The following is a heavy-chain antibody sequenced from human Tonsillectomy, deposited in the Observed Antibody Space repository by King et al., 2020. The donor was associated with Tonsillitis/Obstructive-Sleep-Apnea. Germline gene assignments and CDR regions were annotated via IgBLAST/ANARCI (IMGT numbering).Heavy chain of an antibody. Sequence: VQLVESGAEVKKPGASVKLSCKTSGYTFNIYGITWVRQAPGQGLEWMGWINAYNGDTKYAQKVQGRVTMTTDTSAATAYMELRSLRSDDTAVYYCARDVGHWRAFDMWGQGTLVSVSS. V-gene: IGHV1-18*01. D-gene: IGHD1-1*01. CDR2: INAYNGDT. CDR3: ARDVGHWRAFDM. CDR1: GYTFNIYG. J-gene: IGHJ3*02.